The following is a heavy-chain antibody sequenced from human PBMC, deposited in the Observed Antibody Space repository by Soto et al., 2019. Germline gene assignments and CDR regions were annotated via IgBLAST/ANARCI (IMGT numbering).Heavy chain of an antibody. J-gene: IGHJ5*02. Sequence: SVKVSCKASGGTFSSYAISWVRQAPGQGLEWMGGIIPIFGTANYAQKFQGRVTITADKSTSTAYMELSSLRSEDTAVYYCARGGAGYSYGYSSRWFDPWGQGTLVTVSS. CDR2: IIPIFGTA. CDR3: ARGGAGYSYGYSSRWFDP. CDR1: GGTFSSYA. V-gene: IGHV1-69*06. D-gene: IGHD5-18*01.